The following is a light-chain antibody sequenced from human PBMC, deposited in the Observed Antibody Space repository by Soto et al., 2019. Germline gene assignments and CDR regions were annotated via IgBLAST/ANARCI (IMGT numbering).Light chain of an antibody. J-gene: IGLJ1*01. CDR1: SSDVGATDY. V-gene: IGLV2-8*01. Sequence: QSALTQPPSASGSPGQSVAISCTGTSSDVGATDYVSWYQQHSGKAPKLLLYEVHKRPSGVPDRFSGSKSGNTASLTVSALQADDEADYYCISHAGVSNVLGTGTKLTVL. CDR3: ISHAGVSNV. CDR2: EVH.